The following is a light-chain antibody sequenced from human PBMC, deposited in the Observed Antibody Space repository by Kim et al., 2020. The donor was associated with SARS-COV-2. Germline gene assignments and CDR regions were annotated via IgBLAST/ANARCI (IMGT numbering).Light chain of an antibody. Sequence: DILLSPSPSTLSASVGDRVTITCRASQSISTYLAWYHQRPGKAPKLLIYKASTLESGVPSRFSGSGSGTEFTLTISSLQPDDFATYYCQQYNTYSWTFGQGTKVDIK. CDR2: KAS. CDR3: QQYNTYSWT. J-gene: IGKJ1*01. CDR1: QSISTY. V-gene: IGKV1-5*03.